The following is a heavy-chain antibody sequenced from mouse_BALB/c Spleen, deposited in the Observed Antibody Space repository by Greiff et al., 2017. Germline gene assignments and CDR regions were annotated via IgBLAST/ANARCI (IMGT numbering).Heavy chain of an antibody. V-gene: IGHV5-9-3*01. J-gene: IGHJ2*01. Sequence: EVKLMESGGGLVKPGGSLKLSCAASGFTFSSYAMSWVRQTPEKRLEWVATISSGGSYTYYPDSVKGRFTISRDNAKNTLYLQMSSLRSEDTAMYYCARPDYGGNYFDYWGQGTTLTVSS. D-gene: IGHD2-4*01. CDR2: ISSGGSYT. CDR3: ARPDYGGNYFDY. CDR1: GFTFSSYA.